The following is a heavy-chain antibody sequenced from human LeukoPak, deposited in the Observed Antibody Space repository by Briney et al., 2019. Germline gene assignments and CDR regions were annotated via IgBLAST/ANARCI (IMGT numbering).Heavy chain of an antibody. V-gene: IGHV3-48*03. Sequence: HPGGSLRLSCVVSGFTFGSYEMNWVRQAPGKGLEWTSYISSSGSGSTIYYSDSVKGRFTISRDNAKNSLYLQMNNLRVEDTAVYYCARSYHPMVRVKHAFDIWGQGTMVTVSS. D-gene: IGHD3-10*01. J-gene: IGHJ3*02. CDR3: ARSYHPMVRVKHAFDI. CDR2: ISSSGSGSTI. CDR1: GFTFGSYE.